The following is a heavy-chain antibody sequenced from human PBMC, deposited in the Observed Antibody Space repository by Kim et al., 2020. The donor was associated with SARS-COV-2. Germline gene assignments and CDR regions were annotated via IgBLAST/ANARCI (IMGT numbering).Heavy chain of an antibody. Sequence: IGYADSVEGRFIISRDKANNSLYLQMNSLRPEDTAFYYCVKDVLAGGADVWGQGTAVLVSS. CDR3: VKDVLAGGADV. V-gene: IGHV3-9*01. CDR2: I. J-gene: IGHJ6*02. D-gene: IGHD3-3*02.